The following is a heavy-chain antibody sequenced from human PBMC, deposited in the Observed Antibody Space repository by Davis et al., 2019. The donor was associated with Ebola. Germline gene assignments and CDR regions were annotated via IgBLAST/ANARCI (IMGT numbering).Heavy chain of an antibody. CDR2: IYPGDSDT. D-gene: IGHD3-3*01. J-gene: IGHJ5*02. Sequence: GESLKISCKGSGYSFTSYWIGWVRQMPGKGLEWMGIIYPGDSDTRYSPSFQGQVTISADTSLNTAYLQWSSLKASDAAIYYCARHGTHGFFNWFDPWGQGTLVIVSS. CDR3: ARHGTHGFFNWFDP. CDR1: GYSFTSYW. V-gene: IGHV5-51*01.